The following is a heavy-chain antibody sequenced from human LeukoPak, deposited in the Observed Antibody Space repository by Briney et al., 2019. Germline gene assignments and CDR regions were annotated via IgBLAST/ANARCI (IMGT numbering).Heavy chain of an antibody. CDR3: ARHYYGSGSYYRQTGGARFDY. J-gene: IGHJ4*02. D-gene: IGHD3-10*01. CDR1: GGSISSYY. CDR2: IYTSGST. V-gene: IGHV4-4*07. Sequence: SETLSLTCTVSGGSISSYYWSWIRQPAGKGLEWIGRIYTSGSTNYNPSLKSRVIISVDTFKNQFSLKLSSVTAADTAVYYCARHYYGSGSYYRQTGGARFDYWGQGTLVTVSS.